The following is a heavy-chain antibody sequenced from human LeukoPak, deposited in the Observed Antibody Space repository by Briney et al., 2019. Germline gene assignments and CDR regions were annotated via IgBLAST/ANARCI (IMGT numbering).Heavy chain of an antibody. D-gene: IGHD5-18*01. CDR1: GFTFSSYV. Sequence: GGSLRLSCAASGFTFSSYVMSWVRQAPGKGLEWVANIKEDGSEIYYVDSVKGRFTISRDNAKNSLYLQMNSLRAEDTAVYYCTRRGYGYWGQGTLVTVSS. V-gene: IGHV3-7*01. CDR3: TRRGYGY. CDR2: IKEDGSEI. J-gene: IGHJ4*02.